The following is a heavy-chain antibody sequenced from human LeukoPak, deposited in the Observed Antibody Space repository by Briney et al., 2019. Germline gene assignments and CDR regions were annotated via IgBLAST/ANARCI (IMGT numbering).Heavy chain of an antibody. Sequence: PGRSLRLSCAASGFTFSNYWMSWVRQAPGKGLEWVAYIKQDGSEKYYVDSVKGRFTISRDHAKKSLYLQMNSLRVEDTAVYYCLRHLSTSRYSSFAYWGQGTLVTVSS. CDR3: LRHLSTSRYSSFAY. CDR2: IKQDGSEK. V-gene: IGHV3-7*01. CDR1: GFTFSNYW. D-gene: IGHD6-13*01. J-gene: IGHJ4*02.